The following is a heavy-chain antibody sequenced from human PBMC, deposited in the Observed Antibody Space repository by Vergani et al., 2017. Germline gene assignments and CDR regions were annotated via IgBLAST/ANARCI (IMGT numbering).Heavy chain of an antibody. CDR3: AKLSVAYFSGGSCRDAFDI. V-gene: IGHV3-30*18. Sequence: QVQLVESGEGVVQPGRSLRLSCAASGFTFSSYGMHWVRQAPGTGLAGVAVISSDGSNKYNADSVKGRFTISRDNSKNTLYLQMSSLRAEDTAVYYCAKLSVAYFSGGSCRDAFDIWGQGTMVTVSS. CDR1: GFTFSSYG. D-gene: IGHD2-15*01. J-gene: IGHJ3*02. CDR2: ISSDGSNK.